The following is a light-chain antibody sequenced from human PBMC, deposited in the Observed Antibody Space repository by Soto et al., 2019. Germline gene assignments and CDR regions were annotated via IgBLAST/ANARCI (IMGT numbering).Light chain of an antibody. CDR1: QSVSSN. Sequence: ETVMTQSPATLSVSPGERATLSCRASQSVSSNLAWYQQKPGQPPRLLIYGASTRATGIPARFSGNGSGTEFALSISSMQSEDFAVYYCQQYNNWPPLTFGGGTKVVI. CDR3: QQYNNWPPLT. J-gene: IGKJ4*01. CDR2: GAS. V-gene: IGKV3D-15*01.